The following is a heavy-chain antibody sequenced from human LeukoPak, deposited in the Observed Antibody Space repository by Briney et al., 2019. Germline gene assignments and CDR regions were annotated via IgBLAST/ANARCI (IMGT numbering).Heavy chain of an antibody. CDR2: IYYSGST. Sequence: SETLSLTCTVSGGSISSSSYYWGWIRQPPGKGLEWIGSIYYSGSTYYNPSLKSRVTISVDTSKNQFSLKLSSVTAADTAVYYCARARTSIAVAYYFDYWGQGTLVTVSS. D-gene: IGHD6-19*01. V-gene: IGHV4-39*07. CDR3: ARARTSIAVAYYFDY. CDR1: GGSISSSSYY. J-gene: IGHJ4*02.